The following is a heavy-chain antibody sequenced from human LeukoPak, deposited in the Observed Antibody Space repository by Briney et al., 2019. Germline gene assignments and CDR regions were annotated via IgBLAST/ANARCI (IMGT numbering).Heavy chain of an antibody. D-gene: IGHD6-19*01. CDR1: GYTFTSYG. J-gene: IGHJ4*02. Sequence: WASVKVSCKASGYTFTSYGISWVRQAPGQGLEWMGWISAYNGNTNYVQKLQGRVTMTTDTSTSTAYMELRSLRSDDTAVYYCARDSDIAVAGMWGQGTLVTVSS. V-gene: IGHV1-18*01. CDR2: ISAYNGNT. CDR3: ARDSDIAVAGM.